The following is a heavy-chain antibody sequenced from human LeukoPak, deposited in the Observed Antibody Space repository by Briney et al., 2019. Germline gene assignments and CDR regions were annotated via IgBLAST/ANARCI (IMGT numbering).Heavy chain of an antibody. CDR2: INPSGGST. D-gene: IGHD2-2*01. Sequence: ASVKVSCKASGYTFTSYYMHWVRQAPGQGLEWMGIINPSGGSTGYAQKFQGRVTMTRDTSTSTVYMELSSLRSEDTAVYYCARFPGGSSALPGDFDYWGQGTLVTVSS. J-gene: IGHJ4*02. CDR1: GYTFTSYY. V-gene: IGHV1-46*01. CDR3: ARFPGGSSALPGDFDY.